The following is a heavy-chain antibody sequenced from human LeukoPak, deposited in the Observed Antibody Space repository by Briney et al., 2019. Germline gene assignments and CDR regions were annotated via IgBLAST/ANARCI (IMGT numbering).Heavy chain of an antibody. D-gene: IGHD1-26*01. CDR3: ASTETGSPILQH. CDR2: INPSGGST. CDR1: GYTFTSYY. J-gene: IGHJ1*01. V-gene: IGHV1-46*01. Sequence: GASVKVSCKASGYTFTSYYMHWVRQAPGQGLEWMGIINPSGGSTSYAQKFQGRVTMTRDMSTSTVYMELSSLRSEDTAVYYCASTETGSPILQHWGQGTLVTVSS.